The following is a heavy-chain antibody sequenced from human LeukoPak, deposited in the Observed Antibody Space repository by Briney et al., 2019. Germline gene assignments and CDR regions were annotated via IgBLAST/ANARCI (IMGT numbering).Heavy chain of an antibody. J-gene: IGHJ3*02. CDR2: IKQDGSEK. CDR3: ARDLKEGITTFGVVIIPEGNAFDI. CDR1: GFTFSSYW. Sequence: GGSLRLSCAASGFTFSSYWMSWVRQAPGKGLEWVANIKQDGSEKYYVDSVKGRFTISRDNAKNSLYLQMNSLRAEDTAVYYCARDLKEGITTFGVVIIPEGNAFDIWGQGTMVTVSS. V-gene: IGHV3-7*01. D-gene: IGHD3-3*01.